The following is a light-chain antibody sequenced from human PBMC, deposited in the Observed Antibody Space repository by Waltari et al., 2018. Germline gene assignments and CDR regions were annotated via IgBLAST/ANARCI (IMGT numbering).Light chain of an antibody. V-gene: IGKV3-15*01. CDR1: QSIRSN. CDR2: GAS. Sequence: EIVMTQSPATLSVFPGERATLSCRASQSIRSNLAWYQHKPGQAPRLLIYGASTRATGIPARFSGSVSGTEFTLTISSLQSEDVAVYFCQQYDNWLGTFGQGTKVVIK. J-gene: IGKJ1*01. CDR3: QQYDNWLGT.